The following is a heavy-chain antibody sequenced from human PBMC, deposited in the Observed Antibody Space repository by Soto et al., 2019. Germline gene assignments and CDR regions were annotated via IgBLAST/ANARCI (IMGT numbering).Heavy chain of an antibody. J-gene: IGHJ3*02. D-gene: IGHD6-13*01. CDR1: GFTFSDYY. CDR2: ISSSGNTI. CDR3: ARDEGGSSWYRLDALDI. V-gene: IGHV3-11*01. Sequence: GGSLRLSCAASGFTFSDYYMSWIRQAPGKGLEWVSYISSSGNTIYYADSVKGRFTISRDNAKNSLYLQMNSLRAEDTAVYYCARDEGGSSWYRLDALDIWGQGTMVTVSS.